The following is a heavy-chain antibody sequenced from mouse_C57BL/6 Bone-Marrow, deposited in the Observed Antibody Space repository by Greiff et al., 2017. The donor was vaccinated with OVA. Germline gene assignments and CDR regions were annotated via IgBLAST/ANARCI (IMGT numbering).Heavy chain of an antibody. CDR2: IYPRSGNT. V-gene: IGHV1-81*01. D-gene: IGHD2-3*01. J-gene: IGHJ2*01. Sequence: LVESGAELARPGASVKLSCKASGYTFTSYGISWVKQRTGQGLEWIGAIYPRSGNTYYNEKFKGKATLTADKSSSTAYMEIRSLTSEDSAVYFCARFGRWPYFDYWGQGTTLTVSS. CDR3: ARFGRWPYFDY. CDR1: GYTFTSYG.